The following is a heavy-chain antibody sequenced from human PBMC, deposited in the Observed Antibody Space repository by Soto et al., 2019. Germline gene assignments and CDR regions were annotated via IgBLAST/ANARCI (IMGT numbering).Heavy chain of an antibody. CDR3: EKRRSSYTFDY. J-gene: IGHJ4*02. Sequence: EVQLLESGGGLVQPGESLRLSCAASGFTFRRYAMSWVRQAPWKGLEWVSGISGSDASTYYADSVKGRFTISRDNSKNTLALQMNGLRAEDTAVYYCEKRRSSYTFDYWGQGTLVTVSS. D-gene: IGHD6-6*01. CDR1: GFTFRRYA. V-gene: IGHV3-23*01. CDR2: ISGSDAST.